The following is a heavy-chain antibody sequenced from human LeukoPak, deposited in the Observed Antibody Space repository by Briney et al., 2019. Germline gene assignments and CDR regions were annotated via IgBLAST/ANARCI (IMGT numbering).Heavy chain of an antibody. J-gene: IGHJ3*02. V-gene: IGHV5-51*01. Sequence: GESLKISCKGSGYSFTSYWIGWVRQMPGKGLEWMGIIYPGDSDTRYSPSFQGQVTISADKSISTAYLQWSSLKASDTAMYYCARRRSSTSCYGALDAFDIWGQGTMVTVSS. CDR2: IYPGDSDT. CDR3: ARRRSSTSCYGALDAFDI. CDR1: GYSFTSYW. D-gene: IGHD2-2*01.